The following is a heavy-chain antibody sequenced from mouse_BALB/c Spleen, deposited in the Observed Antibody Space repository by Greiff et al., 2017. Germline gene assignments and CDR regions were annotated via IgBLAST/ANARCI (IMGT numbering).Heavy chain of an antibody. J-gene: IGHJ1*01. V-gene: IGHV5-12-2*01. CDR1: GFTFSSYT. CDR3: AREYGNYWYFDV. D-gene: IGHD2-10*02. Sequence: EVKLMESGGGLVQPGGSLKLSCAASGFTFSSYTMSWVRQTPEKRLEWVAYISNGGGSTYYPDTVKGRFTISRDNAKNTLYLQMSSLKSEDTAMYYCAREYGNYWYFDVWGAGTTVTVSS. CDR2: ISNGGGST.